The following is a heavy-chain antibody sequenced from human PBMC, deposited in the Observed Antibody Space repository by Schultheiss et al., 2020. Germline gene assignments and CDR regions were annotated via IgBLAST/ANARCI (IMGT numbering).Heavy chain of an antibody. CDR3: ARGGLHGYNYVAHFDY. Sequence: GESLKISCAASGFTFSSYGMHWVRQAPGKGLEWVAFIRYDGSNKYYADSVKGRFTISRDNSKNTLYLQMNSLRAEDTAVYYCARGGLHGYNYVAHFDYWGQGTLVTVSS. CDR2: IRYDGSNK. CDR1: GFTFSSYG. V-gene: IGHV3-30*02. J-gene: IGHJ4*02. D-gene: IGHD5-24*01.